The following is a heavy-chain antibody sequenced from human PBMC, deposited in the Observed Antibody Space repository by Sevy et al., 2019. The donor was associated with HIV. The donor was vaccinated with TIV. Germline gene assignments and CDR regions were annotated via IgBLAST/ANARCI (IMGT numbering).Heavy chain of an antibody. CDR1: GFTFSTYS. Sequence: GGSLRLSCKASGFTFSTYSMHWVRQAPGKGLEWVSSISRTSTNTYYADSAKDRFTISRDNAKNSLYLQMNSLRDEDTAVYYCAREAYYYDSREENWFDPWGQGTLVTVSS. D-gene: IGHD3-22*01. CDR3: AREAYYYDSREENWFDP. J-gene: IGHJ5*02. CDR2: ISRTSTNT. V-gene: IGHV3-48*02.